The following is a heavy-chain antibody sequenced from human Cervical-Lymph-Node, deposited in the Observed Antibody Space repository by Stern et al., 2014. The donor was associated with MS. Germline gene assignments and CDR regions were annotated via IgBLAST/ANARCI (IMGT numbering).Heavy chain of an antibody. D-gene: IGHD2/OR15-2a*01. CDR3: AHRTSLPLILASNWFDP. V-gene: IGHV2-5*01. J-gene: IGHJ5*02. CDR2: IYWYEYK. Sequence: QVTLKESGPTLVKPTKTLTLTCTFSGFSLSNRGVGVGWIRQPPGKAPEWLAIIYWYEYKRYSPSAKNSVTITKYSTKNQVVLAMTNVYPEDTATYFCAHRTSLPLILASNWFDPWGQGTLVTVSS. CDR1: GFSLSNRGVG.